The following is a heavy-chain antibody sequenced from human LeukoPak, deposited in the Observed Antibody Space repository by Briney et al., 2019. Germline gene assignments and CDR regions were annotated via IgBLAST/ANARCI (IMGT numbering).Heavy chain of an antibody. CDR1: GYTFTSYH. D-gene: IGHD1-26*01. J-gene: IGHJ3*02. V-gene: IGHV1-46*01. Sequence: ASVKVSCKASGYTFTSYHIHWVRQAPGQGLEWMGIINPSGGRTSYAQKFQGRVTMTRDMSTSTVYMELSSLISEDTAVYYCARGDGEGATIYAFDIWGQGTMVTVSS. CDR2: INPSGGRT. CDR3: ARGDGEGATIYAFDI.